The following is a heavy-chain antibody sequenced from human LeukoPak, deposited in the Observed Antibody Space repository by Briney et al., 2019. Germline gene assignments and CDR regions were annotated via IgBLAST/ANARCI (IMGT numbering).Heavy chain of an antibody. D-gene: IGHD3-16*01. Sequence: GSLRLSCAASGFTFSDYYMSWIRQPPGKGLEWIGEINHSGSTNYNPSLKSRVTISVDTSKNQFCLKLSSVTAADTAVYYCARSMITFGGAVGDDAFDIWGQGTMVTVSS. V-gene: IGHV4-34*01. CDR2: INHSGST. CDR1: GFTFSDYY. CDR3: ARSMITFGGAVGDDAFDI. J-gene: IGHJ3*02.